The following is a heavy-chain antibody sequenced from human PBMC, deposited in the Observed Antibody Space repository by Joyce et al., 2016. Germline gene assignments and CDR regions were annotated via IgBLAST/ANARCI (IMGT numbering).Heavy chain of an antibody. CDR3: ARQRDGLQYEGAYYFDF. Sequence: GDSINSGKSYWGWIRQPPGKGLEWIGSIYDSRSSYYNPSLKSRLTLSVDTSANHFSLKLSLVTAADTAVYYCARQRDGLQYEGAYYFDFWGQGTLVTVSS. J-gene: IGHJ4*02. CDR1: GDSINSGKSY. V-gene: IGHV4-39*01. CDR2: IYDSRSS. D-gene: IGHD5-24*01.